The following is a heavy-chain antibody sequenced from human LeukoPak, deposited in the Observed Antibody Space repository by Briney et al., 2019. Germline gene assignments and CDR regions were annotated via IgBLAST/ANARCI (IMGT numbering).Heavy chain of an antibody. J-gene: IGHJ4*02. CDR1: GCTFSDHY. CDR2: INPNGGGT. Sequence: ASVKVSCKASGCTFSDHYMQWVRQAPGQGLEWLGWINPNGGGTSYAQKFQGRVTMTRDTSISTAYMELSRLRSDDTAVYYCARGALDPDTVTNYFEYWGQGTLATVSS. D-gene: IGHD4-17*01. CDR3: ARGALDPDTVTNYFEY. V-gene: IGHV1-2*02.